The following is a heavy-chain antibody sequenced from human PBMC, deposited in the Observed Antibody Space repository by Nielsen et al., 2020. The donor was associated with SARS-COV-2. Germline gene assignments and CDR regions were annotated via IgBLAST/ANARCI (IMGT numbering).Heavy chain of an antibody. CDR2: ISAYNGNT. CDR1: GGTFSSYG. J-gene: IGHJ4*02. CDR3: ASCTMVRGVITNIDY. V-gene: IGHV1-18*01. D-gene: IGHD3-10*01. Sequence: ASVKVSCKASGGTFSSYGISWVRQAPGQGLEWMGWISAYNGNTNYAQKLQGRVTMTTDTSTSTAYMELRSLRSDDTAVYYCASCTMVRGVITNIDYWGQGTLVTVSS.